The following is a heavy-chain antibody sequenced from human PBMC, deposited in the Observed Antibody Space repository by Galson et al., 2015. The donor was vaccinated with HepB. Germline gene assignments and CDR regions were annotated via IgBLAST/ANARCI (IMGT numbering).Heavy chain of an antibody. J-gene: IGHJ4*02. Sequence: SLRLSCAASGFIFNAKSMHWVRQAPGKGLEWVSYISSTSDTKYYADSVKGRFTISRDNAKNSLYLQMNSLRAEDTAVYYRARYALGHNYKDPFDSWGQGTLVTVSS. V-gene: IGHV3-48*01. D-gene: IGHD3-10*01. CDR1: GFIFNAKS. CDR2: ISSTSDTK. CDR3: ARYALGHNYKDPFDS.